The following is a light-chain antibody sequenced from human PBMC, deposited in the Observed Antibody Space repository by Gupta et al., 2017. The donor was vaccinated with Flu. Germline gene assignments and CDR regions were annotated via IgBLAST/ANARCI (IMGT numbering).Light chain of an antibody. CDR2: GAS. CDR3: QQDCSSPKD. V-gene: IGKV3-20*01. Sequence: EIVLTQSPGTLSLSPGERATLSCRAKQSVKSNYLAWYQQKPGQAPRLLIYGASSRATDTPDRFSGSGSGTEFTLTISRLEPEDFAVYYCQQDCSSPKDFGGGTKVEIK. CDR1: QSVKSNY. J-gene: IGKJ4*01.